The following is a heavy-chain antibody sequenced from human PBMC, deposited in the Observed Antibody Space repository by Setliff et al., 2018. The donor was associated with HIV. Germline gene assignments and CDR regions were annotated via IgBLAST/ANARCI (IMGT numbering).Heavy chain of an antibody. J-gene: IGHJ3*02. D-gene: IGHD3-22*01. CDR2: INPSGGST. V-gene: IGHV1-46*01. Sequence: ASVKVSCKAPGYTFTSYYMHWVRQAPGQGLEWMGIINPSGGSTSYAQKFQGRVTMTRDTSTSTVYMELSSLRSEDTAVYYCARESQDSSGYFGTFDIWGQGTMVTVSS. CDR1: GYTFTSYY. CDR3: ARESQDSSGYFGTFDI.